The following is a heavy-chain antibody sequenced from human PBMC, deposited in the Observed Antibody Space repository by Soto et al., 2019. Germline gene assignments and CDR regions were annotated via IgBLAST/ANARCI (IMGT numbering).Heavy chain of an antibody. Sequence: GGYLRLSWAASGLTFSLLDMHGCRQAPGKRLEWVALISHAVNNKYYVDSVKDRFTISRDNSKNTLYLQMNILRPEATAVYYCAKDLDPDVDSGLDDCSSQGTLVIVSS. J-gene: IGHJ4*02. D-gene: IGHD3-3*01. CDR1: GLTFSLLD. CDR2: ISHAVNNK. CDR3: AKDLDPDVDSGLDDC. V-gene: IGHV3-30*18.